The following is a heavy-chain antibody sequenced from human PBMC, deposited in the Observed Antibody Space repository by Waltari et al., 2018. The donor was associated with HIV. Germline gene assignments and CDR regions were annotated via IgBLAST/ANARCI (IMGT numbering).Heavy chain of an antibody. CDR2: IYSGGST. J-gene: IGHJ4*02. Sequence: EVQLVESGGGLIQPGGSLRLSCAASGFTVSSNYMSWVRQAPGKGLEWVSVIYSGGSTYYADSGKGRFTISRDNSKNTLYLQMNSLRAEDTAVYYCAREGYSSGFYFDYWGQGTLVTVSS. CDR1: GFTVSSNY. D-gene: IGHD6-19*01. CDR3: AREGYSSGFYFDY. V-gene: IGHV3-53*01.